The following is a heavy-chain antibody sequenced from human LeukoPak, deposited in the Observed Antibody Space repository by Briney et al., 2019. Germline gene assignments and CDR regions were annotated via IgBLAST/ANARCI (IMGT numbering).Heavy chain of an antibody. J-gene: IGHJ4*02. D-gene: IGHD2-15*01. CDR2: INPHSGGT. CDR1: GYTFIDYY. CDR3: VRKSATRRTSEFDY. Sequence: ASVKVSCKDSGYTFIDYYIHWVRQAPGQRLEWMGWINPHSGGTKYAQKFLGRVTMTRDTSISTAYMDLSSLGSDDTAVFYCVRKSATRRTSEFDYWGQGTPVTVSS. V-gene: IGHV1-2*02.